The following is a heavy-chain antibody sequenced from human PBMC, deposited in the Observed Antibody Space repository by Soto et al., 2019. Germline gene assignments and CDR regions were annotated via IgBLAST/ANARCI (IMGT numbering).Heavy chain of an antibody. V-gene: IGHV3-30*18. J-gene: IGHJ4*02. Sequence: VQLVESGGGVVQPGRSLRLSCAASGFTFSDYAMHWVRQAPGKGLEWVAVVSHDGRNTHYAASVKGRFTISRDSSKNTVSLEMTGLKAEDTAVYYCAKGGRQWLVTSDFNYWGQGALVTVSS. CDR3: AKGGRQWLVTSDFNY. CDR2: VSHDGRNT. D-gene: IGHD6-19*01. CDR1: GFTFSDYA.